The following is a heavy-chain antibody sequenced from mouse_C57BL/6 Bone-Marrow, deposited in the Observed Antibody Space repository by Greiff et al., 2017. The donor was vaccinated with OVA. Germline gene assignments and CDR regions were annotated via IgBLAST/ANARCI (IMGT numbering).Heavy chain of an antibody. CDR2: FYPRSGSI. J-gene: IGHJ1*03. D-gene: IGHD4-1*01. CDR1: GYTFTEYT. Sequence: VQLQQSGAELVKPGASVKLSCKASGYTFTEYTIHWVKQRSGQGLEWIGWFYPRSGSIQYNEKFKDKATLTAYKSSSTVYMELSRLTSEDSAVYFCARHGRNWDYWYFDVWGTGTTVTVSS. CDR3: ARHGRNWDYWYFDV. V-gene: IGHV1-62-2*01.